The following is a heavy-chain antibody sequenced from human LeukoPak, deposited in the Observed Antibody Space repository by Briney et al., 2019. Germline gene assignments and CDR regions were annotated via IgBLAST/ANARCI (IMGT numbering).Heavy chain of an antibody. CDR3: AREGYCSGVGCLDY. Sequence: ASVKGSCKASGYTFTGYYMHWVRQAPGQRLEWMGWINPNSGGTNYAQKFQGRVTMTRGTSISTAYMELSSLRADDTAVYYCAREGYCSGVGCLDYWGQGTLVTVSS. V-gene: IGHV1-2*02. D-gene: IGHD2-15*01. CDR1: GYTFTGYY. CDR2: INPNSGGT. J-gene: IGHJ4*02.